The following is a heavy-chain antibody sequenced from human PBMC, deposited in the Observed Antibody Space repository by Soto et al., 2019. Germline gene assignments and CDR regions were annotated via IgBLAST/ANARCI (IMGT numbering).Heavy chain of an antibody. D-gene: IGHD1-26*01. J-gene: IGHJ3*02. V-gene: IGHV5-51*01. CDR3: ARWENIVGSPPSAFDI. CDR2: IYPGDSDT. CDR1: GYSFTSYW. Sequence: GEALKISCKGSGYSFTSYWIGWVRQMPGKGLEWMGIIYPGDSDTRYSPSFQGQVTISADKSISTAYLQWSSLKASDTAMYYCARWENIVGSPPSAFDIWGQGTMVTVSS.